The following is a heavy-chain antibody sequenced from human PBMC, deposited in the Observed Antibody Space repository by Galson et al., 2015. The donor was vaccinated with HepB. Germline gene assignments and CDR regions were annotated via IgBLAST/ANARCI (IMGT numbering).Heavy chain of an antibody. CDR2: IGWNSATT. CDR3: ASTQGGVPSATGYFDY. J-gene: IGHJ4*02. Sequence: SLRLSCAASGFTFDNHAMHWVRQTPGKGLEWVSGIGWNSATTAYADSVKGRFTISRDNAKNSLYLQMSSLRPEDTALYYCASTQGGVPSATGYFDYWGQGTLVTVSS. D-gene: IGHD3-16*01. CDR1: GFTFDNHA. V-gene: IGHV3-9*01.